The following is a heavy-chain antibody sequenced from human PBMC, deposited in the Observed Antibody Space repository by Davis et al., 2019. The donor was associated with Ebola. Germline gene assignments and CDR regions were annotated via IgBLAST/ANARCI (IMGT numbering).Heavy chain of an antibody. V-gene: IGHV3-53*01. J-gene: IGHJ4*02. D-gene: IGHD3-22*01. CDR1: GFTVSSNS. CDR3: ARDGPNYDVDY. Sequence: PGGSLRLSCAASGFTVSSNSMSWVRQAPGKGLEWVSLIYTDDSTTYADSVKGRVTISRDSSKNTLYLQMNSLRVDDTAVYFCARDGPNYDVDYWGQGTLVTVSA. CDR2: IYTDDST.